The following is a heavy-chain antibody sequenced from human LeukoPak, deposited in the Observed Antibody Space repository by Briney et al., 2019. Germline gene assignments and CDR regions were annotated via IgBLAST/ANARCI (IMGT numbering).Heavy chain of an antibody. J-gene: IGHJ4*02. CDR1: GFTFSSYS. CDR2: ISSSSSTI. CDR3: ASGSGRVDY. D-gene: IGHD1-26*01. Sequence: PGGSLRLSCAASGFTFSSYSMNWVRQAPGKGLEWVSYISSSSSTIYYADSVKGRFTISRDNAKNSLYLQMNSLRAEDTAVYYCASGSGRVDYWGQGTLVTVSS. V-gene: IGHV3-48*01.